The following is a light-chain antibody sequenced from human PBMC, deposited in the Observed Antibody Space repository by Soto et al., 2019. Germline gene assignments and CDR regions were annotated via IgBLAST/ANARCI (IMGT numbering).Light chain of an antibody. CDR2: GAS. Sequence: IVMTQSPATLSVSPGERATLSCRASQSISSNLAWYPQKPGQAPRLLIYGASTRATGIPARFSGSRSGTEFTLTINSLQSEDFAFYYCQQYNNWPRTFGQGTKVEIK. J-gene: IGKJ1*01. CDR1: QSISSN. CDR3: QQYNNWPRT. V-gene: IGKV3-15*01.